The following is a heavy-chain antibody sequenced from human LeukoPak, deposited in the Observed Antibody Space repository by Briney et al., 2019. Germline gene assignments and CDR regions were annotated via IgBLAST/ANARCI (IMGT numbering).Heavy chain of an antibody. CDR1: GGSFSGYY. Sequence: SETLSLTRAVYGGSFSGYYWSWIPHPPEKGLEEIGEINYSGHPNHNPSLKSRVTISVDTSKNQFSVTQRSVTPADTCVYYCARGEDGAAAAHWFDPWGQGTLVTVSS. CDR3: ARGEDGAAAAHWFDP. J-gene: IGHJ5*02. D-gene: IGHD6-13*01. V-gene: IGHV4-34*01. CDR2: INYSGHP.